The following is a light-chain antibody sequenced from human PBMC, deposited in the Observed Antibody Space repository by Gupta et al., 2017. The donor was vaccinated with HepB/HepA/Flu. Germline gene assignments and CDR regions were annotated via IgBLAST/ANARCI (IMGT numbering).Light chain of an antibody. CDR1: QSVSSNF. V-gene: IGKV3-20*01. J-gene: IGKJ1*01. CDR3: HQYTGSPWT. CDR2: AAS. Sequence: EIVLTQSPGTLSLSPGERATLSCRASQSVSSNFLGWYQQKVGQAPRVLIYAASSRATGIPDRFSGSGSGTDFTLTISRLEPEDFAVYYCHQYTGSPWTFGQGTKVEIK.